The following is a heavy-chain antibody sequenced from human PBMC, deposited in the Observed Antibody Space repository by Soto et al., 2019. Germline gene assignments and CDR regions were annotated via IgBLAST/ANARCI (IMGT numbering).Heavy chain of an antibody. V-gene: IGHV2-5*02. CDR1: GFSLNTGGLG. J-gene: IGHJ6*02. D-gene: IGHD2-21*02. CDR3: VHSRCGGDCLQSYSSHYYYGMDV. CDR2: IYWDNDK. Sequence: QITLKESVPTLVKPTQTLTLTCTFSGFSLNTGGLGVGWIRQPPGKALEWLALIYWDNDKRYSPSLKSRLTITKDTSKNQVVLTMTNMDPVDAATYYCVHSRCGGDCLQSYSSHYYYGMDVWGQGTTVTVSS.